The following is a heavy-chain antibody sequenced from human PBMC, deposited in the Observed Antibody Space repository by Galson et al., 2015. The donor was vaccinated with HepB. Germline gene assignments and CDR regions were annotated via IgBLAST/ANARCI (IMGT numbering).Heavy chain of an antibody. D-gene: IGHD5-18*01. Sequence: SVKVSCKASGYTFTGYYMHWVRQAPEQGLEWMGWINPNSGGTNYAQKFQGWVTMTRDTSISTAYMELSRLRSDDTAVYYCATTGLLQLHRDNYYVMDVWGQGTTVTVSS. CDR1: GYTFTGYY. CDR2: INPNSGGT. CDR3: ATTGLLQLHRDNYYVMDV. J-gene: IGHJ6*02. V-gene: IGHV1-2*04.